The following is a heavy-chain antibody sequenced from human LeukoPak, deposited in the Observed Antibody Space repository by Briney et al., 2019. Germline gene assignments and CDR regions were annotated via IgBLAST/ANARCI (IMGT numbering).Heavy chain of an antibody. CDR3: ARILADYGSGNP. V-gene: IGHV4-38-2*02. CDR2: IYHSGST. J-gene: IGHJ5*02. CDR1: GGSISSYY. Sequence: SETLSLTCTVSGGSISSYYWGWIRQPPGKGLEWIGSIYHSGSTYYNPSLKSRVTISVDTSKNQFSLKLSSVTAADTAVYYCARILADYGSGNPWGQGTLVTVSS. D-gene: IGHD3-10*01.